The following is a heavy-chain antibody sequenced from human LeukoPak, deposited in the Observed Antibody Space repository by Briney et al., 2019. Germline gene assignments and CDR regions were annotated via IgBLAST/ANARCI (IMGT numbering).Heavy chain of an antibody. CDR3: ARVRAPMIVVVNDAFDI. J-gene: IGHJ3*02. D-gene: IGHD3-22*01. CDR1: GYTFTSYG. CDR2: ISAYNGNT. V-gene: IGHV1-18*01. Sequence: ASVKVSCKASGYTFTSYGISWVRQAPGQGLEWMGWISAYNGNTNYAQKLQGRVTITADKSTSTAYMELSSLRSDDTAVYYCARVRAPMIVVVNDAFDIWGQGTMVTVSS.